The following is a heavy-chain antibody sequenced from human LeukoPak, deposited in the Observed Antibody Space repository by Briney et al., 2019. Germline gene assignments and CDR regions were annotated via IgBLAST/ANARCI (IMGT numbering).Heavy chain of an antibody. CDR2: IYYSGST. V-gene: IGHV4-39*01. J-gene: IGHJ5*02. Sequence: SETLSLTCTVSGGSISSSSYYWGWIRQPPGKGLEWIGGIYYSGSTSYNPSLKSRVTIPVDTSKNQFSLKLSSVTAADTAVYYCARRRQDGTMVRGVSNWFDPWGQGTLVTVSS. D-gene: IGHD3-10*01. CDR1: GGSISSSSYY. CDR3: ARRRQDGTMVRGVSNWFDP.